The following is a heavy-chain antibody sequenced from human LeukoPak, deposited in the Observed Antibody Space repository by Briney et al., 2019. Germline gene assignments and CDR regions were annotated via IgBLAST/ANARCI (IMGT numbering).Heavy chain of an antibody. CDR3: ARELHSGYDSTDFDY. CDR1: GFTFSSYW. J-gene: IGHJ4*02. Sequence: GGSLRLSCAASGFTFSSYWMSWVRQAPGKGLEWVANIKQDGSEKYYVDSVKGRFTISRDNAKNSLYLQMNSLRAEDTAVYYCARELHSGYDSTDFDYWGQGTLVTASS. D-gene: IGHD5-12*01. CDR2: IKQDGSEK. V-gene: IGHV3-7*01.